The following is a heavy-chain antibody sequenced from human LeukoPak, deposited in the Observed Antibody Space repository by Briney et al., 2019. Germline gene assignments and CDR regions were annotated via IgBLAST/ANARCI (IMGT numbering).Heavy chain of an antibody. V-gene: IGHV4-34*01. CDR3: ARGNVVTVNYFDY. Sequence: SETLSLTCAVSGGSFSGYYWSWIRQPPGKGLEWIGEINHSGSTNYNPSLKSRVTISVDTSKNQFSLKLSSVTAADTAVYYCARGNVVTVNYFDYWGQGTLVTVCS. CDR2: INHSGST. D-gene: IGHD2-21*02. J-gene: IGHJ4*02. CDR1: GGSFSGYY.